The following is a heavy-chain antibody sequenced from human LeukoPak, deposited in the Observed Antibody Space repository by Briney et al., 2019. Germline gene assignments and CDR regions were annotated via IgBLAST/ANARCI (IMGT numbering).Heavy chain of an antibody. D-gene: IGHD2-2*01. J-gene: IGHJ3*02. CDR2: IYYSGST. Sequence: PSETLSLTCTVSGGSISSSSYYWGWIRQPPGKGLEWIGSIYYSGSTYYNPSLKSRVTISVDTSKNQFSLKLSSVTAADTAVYYCAREGIVVVPAANGAFDIWGQGTMVTVSS. V-gene: IGHV4-39*07. CDR1: GGSISSSSYY. CDR3: AREGIVVVPAANGAFDI.